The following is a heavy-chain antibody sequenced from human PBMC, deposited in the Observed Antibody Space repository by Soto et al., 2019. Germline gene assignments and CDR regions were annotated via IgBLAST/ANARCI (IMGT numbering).Heavy chain of an antibody. J-gene: IGHJ6*02. CDR1: GLTFSNAW. V-gene: IGHV3-15*01. D-gene: IGHD4-17*01. CDR2: IKSKTDGGTT. CDR3: ITVPVGHDYGGHYYYGMDV. Sequence: GGSLRLSCAASGLTFSNAWMSWVRQAPGKGLEWVGRIKSKTDGGTTDYAAPVKGRFSISRDDSKNTLYMQMNSLKTEDTAVYYCITVPVGHDYGGHYYYGMDVWGQGTTVTV.